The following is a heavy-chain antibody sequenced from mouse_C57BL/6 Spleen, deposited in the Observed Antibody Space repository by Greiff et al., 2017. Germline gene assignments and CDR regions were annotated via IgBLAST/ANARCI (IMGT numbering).Heavy chain of an antibody. CDR2: IYPGDGDT. V-gene: IGHV1-80*01. Sequence: VKLVESGAELVKPGASVKISCKASGYAFSSYWMNWVKQRPGKGLEWIGQIYPGDGDTNYNGKFKGKATLTADKSSSTAYMQLSSLTSEDSAVYFCARSGTGTSFDYWGQGTTLTVSS. J-gene: IGHJ2*01. CDR3: ARSGTGTSFDY. D-gene: IGHD4-1*01. CDR1: GYAFSSYW.